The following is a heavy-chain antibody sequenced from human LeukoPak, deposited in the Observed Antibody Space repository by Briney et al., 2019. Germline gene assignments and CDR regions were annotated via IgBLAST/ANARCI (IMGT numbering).Heavy chain of an antibody. J-gene: IGHJ4*02. V-gene: IGHV4-34*01. CDR1: GGSFSGYY. CDR2: INHSGST. CDR3: AREDRSSWYYYFDY. Sequence: SETLSLTCAVYGGSFSGYYWSWIRQPPGKGLEWIGEINHSGSTNYNPSLKSRVTISVDTSKNQFSLKLSSVTAADTAVYYCAREDRSSWYYYFDYWGQGTLVTVSS. D-gene: IGHD6-13*01.